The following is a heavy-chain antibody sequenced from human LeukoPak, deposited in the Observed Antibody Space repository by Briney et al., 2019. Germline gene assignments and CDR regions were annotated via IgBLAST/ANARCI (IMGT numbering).Heavy chain of an antibody. CDR2: IKQDGSEI. J-gene: IGHJ4*02. CDR3: ANTQTFDY. CDR1: GFTFSNHW. V-gene: IGHV3-7*01. Sequence: PGESLTLSCAASGFTFSNHWMSWVRQAPGEGLEWVANIKQDGSEIYYVDSVKGRFTISRDNAKNSLYLQMNSLRAEDTAVYYCANTQTFDYWGQGTLVTVSS.